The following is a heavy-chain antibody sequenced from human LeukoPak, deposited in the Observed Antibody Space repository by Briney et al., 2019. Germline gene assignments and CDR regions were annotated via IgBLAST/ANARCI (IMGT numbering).Heavy chain of an antibody. CDR3: ARDSNIARFFI. V-gene: IGHV4-39*07. CDR1: GGSISSGNFY. CDR2: ISYSGTT. D-gene: IGHD3-3*01. Sequence: SETLSLTCTVPGGSISSGNFYWGWLRQPPGKDPEWIGTISYSGTTYYNPSLKSRVTISLDTSKNQFSLKLTSVTAADTAIYFCARDSNIARFFIWGQGALVTVSS. J-gene: IGHJ4*02.